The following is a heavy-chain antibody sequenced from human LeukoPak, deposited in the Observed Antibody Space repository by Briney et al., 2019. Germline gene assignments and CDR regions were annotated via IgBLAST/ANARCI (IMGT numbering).Heavy chain of an antibody. D-gene: IGHD3-10*01. V-gene: IGHV4-34*01. CDR1: GGSFSGYY. CDR3: ARLAGSPMVRGVISHYYYYMDV. J-gene: IGHJ6*03. CDR2: INHSGST. Sequence: SETLSLTCAVYGGSFSGYYWSWIRQPPGKGLEWIGEINHSGSTNYNPSLKSRVTISVDTSKNQFSLKLSSVTAADTAVYYCARLAGSPMVRGVISHYYYYMDVWGKGTTVTISS.